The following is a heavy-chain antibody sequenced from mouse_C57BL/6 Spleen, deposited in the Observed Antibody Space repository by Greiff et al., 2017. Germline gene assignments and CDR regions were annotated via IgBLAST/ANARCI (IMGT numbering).Heavy chain of an antibody. CDR1: GYTFTDYE. CDR3: TRRYYGNYSMDY. J-gene: IGHJ4*01. Sequence: QVQLQQSGAELVRPGASVTLSCKASGYTFTDYEMHWVKQTPVHGLEWIGAIDPETGGTAYNQKFKGKAILTADKSSSTAYMELRSLTSEDSAVYYCTRRYYGNYSMDYWGQGTSVTVSS. V-gene: IGHV1-15*01. CDR2: IDPETGGT. D-gene: IGHD2-1*01.